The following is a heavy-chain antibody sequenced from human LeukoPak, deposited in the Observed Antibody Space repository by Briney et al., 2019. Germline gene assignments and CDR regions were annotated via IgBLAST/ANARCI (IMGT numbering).Heavy chain of an antibody. V-gene: IGHV3-23*01. CDR1: GFTFSTHA. Sequence: HTGGSLRLSCAASGFTFSTHAVSWVRQAPGKGLEWVSDISASGGSTYYADSVKGRFTVSRDNSKNTLYLQMNSLRAEDTAVYYCARDLAVAAPVGYYYYGMDVWGQGTTVTVSS. CDR3: ARDLAVAAPVGYYYYGMDV. J-gene: IGHJ6*02. CDR2: ISASGGST. D-gene: IGHD6-19*01.